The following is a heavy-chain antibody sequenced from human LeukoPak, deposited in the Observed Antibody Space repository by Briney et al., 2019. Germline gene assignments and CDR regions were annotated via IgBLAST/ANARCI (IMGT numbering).Heavy chain of an antibody. D-gene: IGHD3-22*01. Sequence: GGSLRLSCAASGFTFSSYWMSWVRQAPGKGLEWVANIKQDGSEKYYVDSVKGRFTISRDNAKNSLYLQMNSLRAEDTAVYYCASQTSPYYDSSGRSYAFDIWGQGTMVTVSS. V-gene: IGHV3-7*01. CDR1: GFTFSSYW. CDR2: IKQDGSEK. J-gene: IGHJ3*02. CDR3: ASQTSPYYDSSGRSYAFDI.